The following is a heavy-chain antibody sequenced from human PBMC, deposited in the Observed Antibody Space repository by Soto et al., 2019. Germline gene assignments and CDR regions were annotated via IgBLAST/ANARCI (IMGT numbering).Heavy chain of an antibody. D-gene: IGHD6-13*01. V-gene: IGHV1-8*01. CDR2: MNPKNDNT. Sequence: WASVKVSCKASGYTFTSYDIIWVRKAPGQGLEWMGWMNPKNDNTASGQRFQGRVTLTRNTSITTAYMELTSLTSEDTAVYFCAPSDGIAFAYDISGQGTMVTF. CDR1: GYTFTSYD. CDR3: APSDGIAFAYDI. J-gene: IGHJ3*02.